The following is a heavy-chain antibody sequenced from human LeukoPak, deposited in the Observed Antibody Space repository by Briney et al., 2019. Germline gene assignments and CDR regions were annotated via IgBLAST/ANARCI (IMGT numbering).Heavy chain of an antibody. CDR3: ARVGYCSSTSCGPMDV. CDR2: INHSGST. D-gene: IGHD2-2*01. J-gene: IGHJ6*02. V-gene: IGHV4-34*01. Sequence: PSETLSLTCAVYGGSFSGYYWSWIRQPPGKGLEWIGEINHSGSTNYNPSLKSRVTTSVDTSKNQFSLKLSSVTAADTAVYYCARVGYCSSTSCGPMDVWGQGTTVTVSS. CDR1: GGSFSGYY.